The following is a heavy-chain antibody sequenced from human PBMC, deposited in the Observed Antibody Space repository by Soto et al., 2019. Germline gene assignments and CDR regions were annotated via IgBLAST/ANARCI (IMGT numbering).Heavy chain of an antibody. CDR3: ASYYYYYMDV. Sequence: VVSLRVWWAAAGFTFVSHGVRWVRQAPGKGLEWVSAISGSGGSTYYADSVKGRFTISRDNSKNTLYLQMNSLRAEDTAVYYCASYYYYYMDVWGKGTTVTVSS. CDR1: GFTFVSHG. V-gene: IGHV3-23*01. CDR2: ISGSGGST. J-gene: IGHJ6*03.